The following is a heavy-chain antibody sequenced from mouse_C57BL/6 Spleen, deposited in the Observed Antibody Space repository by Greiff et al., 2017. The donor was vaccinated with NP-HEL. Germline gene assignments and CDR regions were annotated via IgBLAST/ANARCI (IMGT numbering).Heavy chain of an antibody. CDR3: ARITTVVAFDY. V-gene: IGHV5-4*03. D-gene: IGHD1-1*01. Sequence: EVKVEESGGGLVKPGGSLKLSCAASGFTFSSYAMSWVRQTPEKRLEWVATISDGGSYTYYPDNVKGRFTISRDNAKNNLYLQMSHLKSEDTAMYYCARITTVVAFDYWGQGTTLTVSS. J-gene: IGHJ2*01. CDR1: GFTFSSYA. CDR2: ISDGGSYT.